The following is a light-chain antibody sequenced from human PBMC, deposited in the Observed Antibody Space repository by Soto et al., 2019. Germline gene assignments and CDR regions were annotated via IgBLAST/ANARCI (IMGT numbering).Light chain of an antibody. CDR1: SSDVGGYNY. J-gene: IGLJ3*02. CDR2: EVT. V-gene: IGLV2-8*01. Sequence: QSALTQPPSASGSPGQSVTISCTGTSSDVGGYNYVSWYQQYPGRAPKLMIYEVTKRPSGVPDRFSGSKSGNTASLTVSGXXXXXEAXYYCSSYAASNNFYFVFGGGTKVTVL. CDR3: SSYAASNNFYFV.